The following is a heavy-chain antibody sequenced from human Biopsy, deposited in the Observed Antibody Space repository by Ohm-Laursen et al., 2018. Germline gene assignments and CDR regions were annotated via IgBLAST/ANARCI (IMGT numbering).Heavy chain of an antibody. CDR2: IAYDGSNK. CDR1: GFGMYA. D-gene: IGHD6-19*01. CDR3: AKDGGQWLGGTFDI. V-gene: IGHV3-30*18. J-gene: IGHJ3*02. Sequence: SLRLSCSASGFGMYAMHWVRQPPGKGLEWLAVIAYDGSNKYYAESVKGRFTISRDRSRDTVHLQMNSLRYEDTALYYCAKDGGQWLGGTFDIWGHGTMVSVSS.